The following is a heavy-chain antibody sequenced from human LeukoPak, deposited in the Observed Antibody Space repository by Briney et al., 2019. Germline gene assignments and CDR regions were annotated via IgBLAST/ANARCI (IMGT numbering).Heavy chain of an antibody. D-gene: IGHD2-21*01. CDR3: ARQYGGDAGPLDY. CDR2: IYPGDSDT. V-gene: IGHV5-51*01. CDR1: GYSFTSYW. Sequence: GESLKISCQGSGYSFTSYWIAWVRQMPGKGPEWMGIIYPGDSDTRYSPSFQGQVTISADKSISTAYLQWSSLKASDTAMYYCARQYGGDAGPLDYWGPGTLVTVSS. J-gene: IGHJ4*02.